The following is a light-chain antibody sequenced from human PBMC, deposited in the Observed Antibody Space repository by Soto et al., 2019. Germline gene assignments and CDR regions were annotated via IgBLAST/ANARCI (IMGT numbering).Light chain of an antibody. CDR2: GAS. CDR1: QSITSL. J-gene: IGKJ1*01. Sequence: DIQMTQSPSSLSASVGDRVTITCRASQSITSLLNWYQQKPGKAPNLLIYGASNLQSGVPSRFSGSGSGTDFTLTISSLQPEDFATYYCQQTYNTRRTFGQGTKVEI. CDR3: QQTYNTRRT. V-gene: IGKV1-39*01.